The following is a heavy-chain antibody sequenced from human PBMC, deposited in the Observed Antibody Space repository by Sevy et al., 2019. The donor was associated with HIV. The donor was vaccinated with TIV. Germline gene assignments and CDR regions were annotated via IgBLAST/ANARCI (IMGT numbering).Heavy chain of an antibody. Sequence: GGSLRLSCAASGFSFSNYAMGWVRQTPGKGLEWFSAITDGGGDTYDADSVKGRFTISRDNSKNVLFLQMNSLRADDTALYYCAKGSAASRPYYFDSWGQGTLVTVSS. CDR1: GFSFSNYA. CDR2: ITDGGGDT. J-gene: IGHJ4*02. V-gene: IGHV3-23*01. CDR3: AKGSAASRPYYFDS. D-gene: IGHD2-2*01.